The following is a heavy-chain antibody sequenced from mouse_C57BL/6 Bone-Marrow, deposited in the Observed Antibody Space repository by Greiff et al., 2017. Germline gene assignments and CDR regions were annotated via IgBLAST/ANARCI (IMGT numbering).Heavy chain of an antibody. CDR1: GYTFTDYY. CDR3: ARAYSFDY. J-gene: IGHJ2*01. V-gene: IGHV1-76*01. CDR2: IYPGSGNT. Sequence: VKVVESGAELVRPGASVKLSCKASGYTFTDYYINWVKQRPGQGLEWIARIYPGSGNTNYNEKFKGKATLTAEKSSSTAYMQLSSLTSEDSAVYFCARAYSFDYWGQGTTLTVSS.